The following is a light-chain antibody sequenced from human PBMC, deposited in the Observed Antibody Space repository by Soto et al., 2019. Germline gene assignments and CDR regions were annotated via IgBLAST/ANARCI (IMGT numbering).Light chain of an antibody. CDR1: QSVSSSY. J-gene: IGKJ2*01. V-gene: IGKV3-20*01. CDR2: GAS. Sequence: EIVLTQSPGTLSLSPGERATLSCRASQSVSSSYLAWYQQKPAQAPRLLIYGASNRATGIPDRFSGSGSGTDFTLTISRLEREDFAVYYCQQDGGSPPYTFGQGTKLEIK. CDR3: QQDGGSPPYT.